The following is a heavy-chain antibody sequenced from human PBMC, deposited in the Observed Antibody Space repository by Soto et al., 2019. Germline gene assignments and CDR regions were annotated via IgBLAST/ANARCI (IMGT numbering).Heavy chain of an antibody. J-gene: IGHJ6*03. D-gene: IGHD3-3*01. CDR3: ARGTTSPGRITIFGGYYYYYMDV. V-gene: IGHV1-8*01. CDR2: MNPNSGNT. Sequence: GASVKVSCKASGYTFTSYDINWVRQATGQGLEWMGWMNPNSGNTGYAQKFQGRVTMTRNTSISTAYMELSSLRSEDTAVYYCARGTTSPGRITIFGGYYYYYMDVWGKGTTVTVSS. CDR1: GYTFTSYD.